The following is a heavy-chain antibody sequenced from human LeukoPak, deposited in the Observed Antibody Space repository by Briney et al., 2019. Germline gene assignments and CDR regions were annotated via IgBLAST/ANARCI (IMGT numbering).Heavy chain of an antibody. Sequence: GGSLRLSCAASGFTFNNYAMNWVRQAPGKGLEWVSSISGGGETTYYADSAKGRFTISRDNFQNTLYLQMNSLRAEDTAVYYCARDYADYVGYFFFDYWGQGTLVTVSS. V-gene: IGHV3-23*01. J-gene: IGHJ4*02. CDR3: ARDYADYVGYFFFDY. CDR1: GFTFNNYA. D-gene: IGHD4-17*01. CDR2: ISGGGETT.